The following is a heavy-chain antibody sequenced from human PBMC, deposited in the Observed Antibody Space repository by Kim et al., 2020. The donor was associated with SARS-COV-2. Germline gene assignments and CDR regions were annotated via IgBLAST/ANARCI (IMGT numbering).Heavy chain of an antibody. CDR3: ARLTMVRGVIREGWFDP. D-gene: IGHD3-10*01. CDR1: GFTFSSYS. V-gene: IGHV3-48*02. Sequence: GGSLRLSCAASGFTFSSYSMNWVRQAPGKGLEWVSYISSSSTIYYADSVKGRFTISRDNAKNSLYLQMNSLRDEDTAVYYCARLTMVRGVIREGWFDPWGQGTLVTVSS. J-gene: IGHJ5*02. CDR2: ISSSSTI.